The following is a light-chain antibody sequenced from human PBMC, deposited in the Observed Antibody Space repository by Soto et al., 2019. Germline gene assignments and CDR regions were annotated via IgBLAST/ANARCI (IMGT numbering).Light chain of an antibody. CDR1: QSVSSN. CDR2: GAS. J-gene: IGKJ4*01. CDR3: QQYKNWPPLP. Sequence: EIVMTQSPATLSVSPGERATLSCRASQSVSSNLAWYQQKPGQAPRLLIYGASTRATGIPARFSGSGSGTEFTLTISGLQSEDFAVYYCQQYKNWPPLPFGGGTKVEIK. V-gene: IGKV3-15*01.